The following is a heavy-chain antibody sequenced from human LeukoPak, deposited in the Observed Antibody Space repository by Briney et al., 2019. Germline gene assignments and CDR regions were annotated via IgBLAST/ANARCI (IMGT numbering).Heavy chain of an antibody. J-gene: IGHJ4*02. Sequence: KPSETLSLTCTVSGGSISSYYWSWLRQPAGKGLEWIGRIYTSGSTNYNPSLKSRVTMSVDTSKNQFSLKLSSVTAADTAVYYCARDDCSSASCTFDYWGQGTLVTVSS. V-gene: IGHV4-4*07. CDR3: ARDDCSSASCTFDY. D-gene: IGHD2-2*01. CDR1: GGSISSYY. CDR2: IYTSGST.